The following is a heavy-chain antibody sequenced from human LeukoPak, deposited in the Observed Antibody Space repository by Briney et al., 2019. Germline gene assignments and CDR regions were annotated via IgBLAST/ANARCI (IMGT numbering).Heavy chain of an antibody. Sequence: PSETLSLTCTVFGGSISSDYWSWIRQPAGKGLEWIGRFQMSGSTNYNPSLKSRVTMSVDTSKNQFSLKLSSVTAADTAVYYCARDGGYSSSWPYYFDYWGQGTLVTVSS. CDR1: GGSISSDY. CDR2: FQMSGST. CDR3: ARDGGYSSSWPYYFDY. J-gene: IGHJ4*02. D-gene: IGHD6-13*01. V-gene: IGHV4-4*07.